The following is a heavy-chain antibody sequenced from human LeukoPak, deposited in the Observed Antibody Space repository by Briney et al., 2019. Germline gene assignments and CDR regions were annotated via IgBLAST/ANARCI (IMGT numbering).Heavy chain of an antibody. CDR3: ARYHLRLSLPFDAFDI. Sequence: ASVKVSCKASGYTFTSYGISWVRQAPGQGLEWMGWISAYNGNTNYAQKLQGRVTMTTDTSTSTAYMELRSLRSDDTAVYYCARYHLRLSLPFDAFDIWGQGTMVNVSS. CDR2: ISAYNGNT. J-gene: IGHJ3*02. V-gene: IGHV1-18*01. D-gene: IGHD3-3*02. CDR1: GYTFTSYG.